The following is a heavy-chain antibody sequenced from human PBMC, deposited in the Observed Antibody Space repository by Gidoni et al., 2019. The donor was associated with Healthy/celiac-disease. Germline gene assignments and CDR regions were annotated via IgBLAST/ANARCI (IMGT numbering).Heavy chain of an antibody. CDR1: GGTFSSYA. V-gene: IGHV1-69*01. CDR3: ARQGERAGVATISRYYYYGMDV. CDR2: IIPIFGTA. J-gene: IGHJ6*02. D-gene: IGHD5-12*01. Sequence: QVQLVQSGAEVKKPGSSVKVSCKASGGTFSSYAISWVRQAPGQGLEWMGGIIPIFGTANYAQKFQGRVTITADESTSTAYMERSSLRSEDTAVYYCARQGERAGVATISRYYYYGMDVWGQGTTVTVSS.